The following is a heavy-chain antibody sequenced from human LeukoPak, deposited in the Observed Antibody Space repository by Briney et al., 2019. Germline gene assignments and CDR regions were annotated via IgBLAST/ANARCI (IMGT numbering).Heavy chain of an antibody. D-gene: IGHD1-26*01. CDR1: GFTFDDYA. J-gene: IGHJ4*02. CDR3: ARADSGSYYDPPDY. CDR2: ISWNSGGI. Sequence: GGSLRLSCAASGFTFDDYAMHWVRQAPGKGLEWVSGISWNSGGIGYADSVKGRFTISRDNAKNSLYLQMNSLRAEDTALYYCARADSGSYYDPPDYWGQGTLVTVSS. V-gene: IGHV3-9*01.